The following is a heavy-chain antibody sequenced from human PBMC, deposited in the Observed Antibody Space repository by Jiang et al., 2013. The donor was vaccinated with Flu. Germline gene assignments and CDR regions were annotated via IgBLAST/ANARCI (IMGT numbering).Heavy chain of an antibody. J-gene: IGHJ4*02. V-gene: IGHV3-30*04. Sequence: VQLLESGGGVVQPGRSLRLSCAASGFTFRSYGYGTGSARLQARGLEWVALISYDGSNKYYADSVKGRFTISRDNSKNTLYLQMNSLRAEDTAVYYCARDCARRGYSLDHWGQGTLVTRLL. D-gene: IGHD3-3*01. CDR3: ARDCARRGYSLDH. CDR2: ISYDGSNK. CDR1: GFTFRSYG.